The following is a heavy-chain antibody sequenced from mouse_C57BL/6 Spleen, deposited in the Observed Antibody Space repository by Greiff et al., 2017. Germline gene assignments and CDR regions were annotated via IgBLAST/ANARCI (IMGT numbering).Heavy chain of an antibody. D-gene: IGHD1-1*01. J-gene: IGHJ1*03. CDR3: AHYYYGSSYGYCDV. CDR1: GYTFTSYW. CDR2: IAPSDSYT. V-gene: IGHV1-69*01. Sequence: VQLQQPGAELVMPGASVKLSCKASGYTFTSYWMPWVKPRPGQGLEWIGAIAPSDSYTNYHQKFTGKSTLTVAKSYSTAYMQLSSLTSEDSAVDDCAHYYYGSSYGYCDVWGTGTTVTVSS.